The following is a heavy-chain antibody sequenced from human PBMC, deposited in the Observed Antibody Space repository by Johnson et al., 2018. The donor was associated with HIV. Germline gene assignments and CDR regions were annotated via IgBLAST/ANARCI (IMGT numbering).Heavy chain of an antibody. D-gene: IGHD1-26*01. J-gene: IGHJ3*02. Sequence: MLLVESGGGVVQPGGSLRLSCAASGITVSSSYMSWVRQAPGKGLEWVSVIYSGGNTYYADSVRGRFTISRANSKNTLYLQMNSLRAEDTAVYHCAREGAWEVRPGAFDIWGQGTTVTVSS. CDR1: GITVSSSY. CDR3: AREGAWEVRPGAFDI. CDR2: IYSGGNT. V-gene: IGHV3-66*01.